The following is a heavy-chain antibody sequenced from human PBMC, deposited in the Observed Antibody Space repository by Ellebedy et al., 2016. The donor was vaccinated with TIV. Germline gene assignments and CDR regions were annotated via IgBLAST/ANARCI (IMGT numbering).Heavy chain of an antibody. J-gene: IGHJ6*02. D-gene: IGHD1-14*01. CDR2: IKSDGSST. CDR1: GFTFDDYA. V-gene: IGHV3-74*01. Sequence: GGSLRLSXAASGFTFDDYAMHWVRQAPGKGLVWVSRIKSDGSSTSYADSVKGRFTISRDNAKNTLYLQLNSLRVEDTAVYYCAKDNRKVAPTDYGMDVWGQGTTVTVSS. CDR3: AKDNRKVAPTDYGMDV.